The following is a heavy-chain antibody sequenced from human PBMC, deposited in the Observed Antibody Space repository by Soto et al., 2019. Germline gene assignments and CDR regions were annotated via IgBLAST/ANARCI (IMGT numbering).Heavy chain of an antibody. CDR3: ARDLGYCSSTSCYPWFDP. V-gene: IGHV4-59*01. CDR1: GGSISSYY. Sequence: ETLSLTCTVSGGSISSYYWSWIRQPPGKGLEWIGYIYYSGSTNYNPSLKSRVTISVDTSKNQFTLKLSSVTDAGTAVYYCARDLGYCSSTSCYPWFDPWGQGTLVTVSS. J-gene: IGHJ5*02. D-gene: IGHD2-2*01. CDR2: IYYSGST.